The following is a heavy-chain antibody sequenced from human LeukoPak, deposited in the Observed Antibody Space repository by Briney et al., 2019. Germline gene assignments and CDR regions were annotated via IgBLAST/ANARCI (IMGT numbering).Heavy chain of an antibody. CDR1: GGSFSGYY. D-gene: IGHD5-18*01. CDR3: ARGLGYSYGPYYFDY. Sequence: SETLSLTCAVYGGSFSGYYWSWIRQPPGKGLEWNGEINHSGSTNYNPSLKSRVTISVDTSKNQFSLKLSSVTAADTAVYYCARGLGYSYGPYYFDYWGQGTLVTVSS. CDR2: INHSGST. V-gene: IGHV4-34*01. J-gene: IGHJ4*02.